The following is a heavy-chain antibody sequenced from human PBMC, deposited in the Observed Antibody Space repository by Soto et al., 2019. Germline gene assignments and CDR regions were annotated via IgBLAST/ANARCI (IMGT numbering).Heavy chain of an antibody. V-gene: IGHV1-69*01. CDR2: IIPLFGTA. CDR3: AREGREVHPARY. D-gene: IGHD1-26*01. CDR1: GGTFSSYA. Sequence: QVQLVQSGAEVKKPGSSVQVSCKASGGTFSSYAIIWVRQAPGQGLEWMGGIIPLFGTANYAQKFQGRVTITADESTSTAYMELSSLRSEDTAVYYCAREGREVHPARYWGQGTLVTVSS. J-gene: IGHJ4*02.